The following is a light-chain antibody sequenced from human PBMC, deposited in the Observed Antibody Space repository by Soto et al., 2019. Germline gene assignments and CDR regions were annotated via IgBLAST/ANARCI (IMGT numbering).Light chain of an antibody. CDR2: DVS. V-gene: IGLV2-14*01. CDR3: SSYTSSSTVV. J-gene: IGLJ2*01. CDR1: SSDVGGYNY. Sequence: QSALTQPASVSGSPGQSITISCTGTSSDVGGYNYVSWYQQHPGKAPKLMIYDVSNRPSGVSNRFSGSKSGNTASLTISGLQAEDKADYYCSSYTSSSTVVFGGETKLTVL.